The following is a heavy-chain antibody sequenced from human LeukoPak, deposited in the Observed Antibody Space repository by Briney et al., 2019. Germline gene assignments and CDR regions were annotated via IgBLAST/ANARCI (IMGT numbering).Heavy chain of an antibody. V-gene: IGHV1-58*01. CDR2: IVVGSGNT. J-gene: IGHJ6*04. Sequence: GASVKVSCKASGFTFTSSAVQWVRQARGQRLEWIGWIVVGSGNTNYAQRFQERVTITRDMSTSTAYMELSSLRSEDTAVYYCAAGVRSGGMDVWGKGTTVTVSS. CDR3: AAGVRSGGMDV. CDR1: GFTFTSSA.